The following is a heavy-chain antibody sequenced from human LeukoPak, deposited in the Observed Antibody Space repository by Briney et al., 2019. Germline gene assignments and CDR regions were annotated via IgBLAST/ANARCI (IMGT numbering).Heavy chain of an antibody. D-gene: IGHD3-3*01. V-gene: IGHV5-51*01. CDR1: GYSLTSYW. CDR3: ARNDFWSGYYSYNWFDP. Sequence: GESLKISCKGSGYSLTSYWIGWVRQMPGEGLEWMGIIYPGDSDTRYSPSFQGQVTISADKSISTAYLQWSSLKASDTAMYYCARNDFWSGYYSYNWFDPWGQGTLVTVSS. CDR2: IYPGDSDT. J-gene: IGHJ5*02.